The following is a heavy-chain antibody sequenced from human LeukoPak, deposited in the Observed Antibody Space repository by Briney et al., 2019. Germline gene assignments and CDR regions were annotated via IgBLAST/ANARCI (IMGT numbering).Heavy chain of an antibody. CDR1: GYTFTDYY. V-gene: IGHV1-2*02. J-gene: IGHJ3*02. Sequence: GASVKVSCKASGYTFTDYYMHWVRQAPGQGLEWMGWINPNSGGTNYAQKFQGRVTMTGDTSISTAYMELSRLRSDDTAVYYCAREAHRGWRGPRTTDAFDIWGQGTMVTVSS. CDR2: INPNSGGT. CDR3: AREAHRGWRGPRTTDAFDI. D-gene: IGHD1-1*01.